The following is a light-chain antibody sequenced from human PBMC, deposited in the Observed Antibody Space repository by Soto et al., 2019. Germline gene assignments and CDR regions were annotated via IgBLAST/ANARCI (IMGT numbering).Light chain of an antibody. CDR1: SSDVGGYNY. V-gene: IGLV2-11*01. Sequence: SVLTQPRSVSGSPGQSVTISCTGTSSDVGGYNYVSWYQQHPGKAPQLMIYDVSKRPSGVPDRFSGSKSGNTASLTISGLQAEDEADYYCCSYAGSYTDVFGTGTKLTV. J-gene: IGLJ1*01. CDR2: DVS. CDR3: CSYAGSYTDV.